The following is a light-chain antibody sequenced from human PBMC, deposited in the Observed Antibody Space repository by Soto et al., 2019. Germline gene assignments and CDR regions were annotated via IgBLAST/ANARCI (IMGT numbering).Light chain of an antibody. J-gene: IGLJ1*01. V-gene: IGLV1-40*01. Sequence: QSVLTQPPSVSGAPGQRVPISCTGSRSNIGANYDVHWYQHLPGTAPKLLIYTNTNRPSGVPDRFSGSKSGTSASLAITGLQAEDEADYYCQSYDSSLRGYVVGTGT. CDR2: TNT. CDR1: RSNIGANYD. CDR3: QSYDSSLRGYV.